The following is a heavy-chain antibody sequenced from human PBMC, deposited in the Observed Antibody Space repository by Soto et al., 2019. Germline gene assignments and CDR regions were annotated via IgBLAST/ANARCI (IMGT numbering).Heavy chain of an antibody. V-gene: IGHV3-48*01. CDR3: AKGGIAVAGRPFDY. J-gene: IGHJ4*02. CDR2: ISSSSSTI. CDR1: GFTFSSYS. D-gene: IGHD6-19*01. Sequence: EVQLVESGGGLVQPGGSLRLSCAASGFTFSSYSMNWVRQAPGKGLEGVSYISSSSSTIYYADSVKGRFTISRDNAKNSLYLQMNSLRAEDTAVYYCAKGGIAVAGRPFDYWGQGTLVTVSS.